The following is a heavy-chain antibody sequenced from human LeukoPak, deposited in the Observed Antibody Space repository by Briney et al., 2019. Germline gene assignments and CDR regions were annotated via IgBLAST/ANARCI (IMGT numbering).Heavy chain of an antibody. CDR3: PKDGGRWAFDI. CDR1: DFTFSSYA. D-gene: IGHD3-10*01. Sequence: GGSLRLSCEASDFTFSSYAMCWLRQAPGKGLEWVSAIRGSGDSTYYAESVKGRFTISKDISKNTLYLQMNRLRAEDTAVYYCPKDGGRWAFDIWGQGTMVTVSS. J-gene: IGHJ3*02. V-gene: IGHV3-23*01. CDR2: IRGSGDST.